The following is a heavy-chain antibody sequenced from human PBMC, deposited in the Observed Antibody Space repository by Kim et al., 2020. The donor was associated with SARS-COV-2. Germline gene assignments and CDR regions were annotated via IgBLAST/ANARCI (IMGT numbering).Heavy chain of an antibody. CDR1: GFTFSSYA. CDR3: AKDRGYCSSTSCPYYYYGMDV. D-gene: IGHD2-2*01. J-gene: IGHJ6*02. CDR2: IYSGGSST. V-gene: IGHV3-23*03. Sequence: GGSLRLSCAASGFTFSSYAMSWVRQAPGKGLEWVSVIYSGGSSTYYADSVKGRFTISRDNSKNTLYLQMNSLRAEDTAVYYCAKDRGYCSSTSCPYYYYGMDVWGQGTTVTVSS.